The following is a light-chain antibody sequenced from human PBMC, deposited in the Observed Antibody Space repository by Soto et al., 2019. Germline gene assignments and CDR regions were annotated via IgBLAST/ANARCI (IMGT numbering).Light chain of an antibody. CDR2: EVN. CDR3: CSYIGISTLV. J-gene: IGLJ3*02. V-gene: IGLV2-11*01. CDR1: GSDVGDSSH. Sequence: QSVLTQPRSVSGSPGQSVTISCTATGSDVGDSSHVSWYQLHPGKAPKLMIYEVNNRPSGVPDRFSGSKSGSTASLTISGLQAEDEADYYCHCSYIGISTLVFGGGTQLTVL.